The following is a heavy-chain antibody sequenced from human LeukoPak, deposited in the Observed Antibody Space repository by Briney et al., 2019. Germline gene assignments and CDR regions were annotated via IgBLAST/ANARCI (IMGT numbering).Heavy chain of an antibody. CDR1: GGTFSSYA. J-gene: IGHJ4*02. CDR3: ARETGWWESFDY. D-gene: IGHD1-26*01. V-gene: IGHV1-69*05. CDR2: IIPIFGTA. Sequence: ASVKVSCKASGGTFSSYAISWVRQAPGQGLEWMGRIIPIFGTANYAQKFQGRVTITTDESTSTAYMELSSLRSEDTAVYYCARETGWWESFDYWGQGPLVTVSS.